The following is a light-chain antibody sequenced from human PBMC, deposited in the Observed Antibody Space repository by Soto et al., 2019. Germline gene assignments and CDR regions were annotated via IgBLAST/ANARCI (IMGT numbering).Light chain of an antibody. Sequence: DIVLTQSPATLSLSPGERATLSCRASQSVSSYLAWYQQKPGQAPRLLIYDAFNRATGIPPRFSGSGSGTDFTLTISSLEPGDFAVYYCQQRTYWPPTFGQGTRLEIK. J-gene: IGKJ5*01. CDR1: QSVSSY. CDR2: DAF. V-gene: IGKV3-11*01. CDR3: QQRTYWPPT.